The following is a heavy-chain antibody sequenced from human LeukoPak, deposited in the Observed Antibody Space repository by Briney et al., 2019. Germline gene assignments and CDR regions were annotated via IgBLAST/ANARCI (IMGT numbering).Heavy chain of an antibody. D-gene: IGHD1-26*01. CDR1: GFTFSSYW. CDR3: AKHAPYSGRSYCAFDI. J-gene: IGHJ3*02. V-gene: IGHV4-39*01. Sequence: PGGSLRLSCAASGFTFSSYWMSWVRQPPGKGLEWIGSIYYSGSTYYNPSLKSRVTISVDTSETQFSLKLTSVTAADTAVYHCAKHAPYSGRSYCAFDIWGQGTMVTVSS. CDR2: IYYSGST.